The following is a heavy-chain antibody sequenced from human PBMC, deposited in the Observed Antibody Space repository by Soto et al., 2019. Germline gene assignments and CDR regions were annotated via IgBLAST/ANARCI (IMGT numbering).Heavy chain of an antibody. J-gene: IGHJ5*02. Sequence: ASVKVSGKVSGYTLTELSMHWVRQAPGKGLEWMGGFDPEDGETIYAQKFQGRVTMTEDTSTDTAYMELSSLRSEDTAVYYCAASYYYDILTGYYNWFDPWGQGTLVTVSS. V-gene: IGHV1-24*01. CDR3: AASYYYDILTGYYNWFDP. CDR2: FDPEDGET. D-gene: IGHD3-9*01. CDR1: GYTLTELS.